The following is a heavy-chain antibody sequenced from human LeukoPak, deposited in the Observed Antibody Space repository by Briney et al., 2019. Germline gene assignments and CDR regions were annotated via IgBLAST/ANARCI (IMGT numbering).Heavy chain of an antibody. V-gene: IGHV1-8*01. J-gene: IGHJ5*02. CDR3: ARGIVAVAGSWFDP. CDR1: GYTFTSYD. Sequence: ASVKVSCKASGYTFTSYDINWVRQATGQGFEWMGWMNPNSGNTGYAQKFQGRVTMTRNTSISTAYMELSSLRSEDTAVYYCARGIVAVAGSWFDPWGQGTLVTVSS. D-gene: IGHD6-19*01. CDR2: MNPNSGNT.